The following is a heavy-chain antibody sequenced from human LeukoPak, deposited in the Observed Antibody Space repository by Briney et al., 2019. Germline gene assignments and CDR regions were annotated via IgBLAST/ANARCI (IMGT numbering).Heavy chain of an antibody. J-gene: IGHJ4*01. CDR3: AKDRYTFDY. D-gene: IGHD5-24*01. Sequence: PGGSLRLSCTTSGFTFRAYWMGWVRQAPGKGLEWVAFIRYDGSNKYYADSVKGRFTISRDNSKNTLYLQMNSLRAEDTAVYYCAKDRYTFDYWGHGTLVTVSS. CDR1: GFTFRAYW. CDR2: IRYDGSNK. V-gene: IGHV3-30*02.